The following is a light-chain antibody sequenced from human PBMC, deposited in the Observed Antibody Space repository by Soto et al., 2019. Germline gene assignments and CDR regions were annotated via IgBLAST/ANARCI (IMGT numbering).Light chain of an antibody. CDR3: QQYKSDPRT. V-gene: IGKV1-5*03. CDR2: KAS. J-gene: IGKJ1*01. Sequence: DKQMTISASTLSANVEDRVTINFRASQSIISWLAWYQQKPGKAPKLLIYKASSLESGVPSRFSGSGSGTEFTLTISSLQPDDFATYYGQQYKSDPRTFGQGTKE. CDR1: QSIISW.